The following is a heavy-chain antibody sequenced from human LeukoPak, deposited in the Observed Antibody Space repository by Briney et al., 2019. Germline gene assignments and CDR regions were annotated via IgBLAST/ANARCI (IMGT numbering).Heavy chain of an antibody. J-gene: IGHJ5*02. D-gene: IGHD2-8*01. CDR3: AGIVLMVYANWFDL. Sequence: SETLSLTCTVSGGSISSSSYYWGWIRQPPGKGLEWIGSIYYSGSTYYNPSLKSRVTISVDKSKNQFSLKLSSVTAADTAVYYCAGIVLMVYANWFDLWGQGTLVTVSS. CDR1: GGSISSSSYY. CDR2: IYYSGST. V-gene: IGHV4-39*01.